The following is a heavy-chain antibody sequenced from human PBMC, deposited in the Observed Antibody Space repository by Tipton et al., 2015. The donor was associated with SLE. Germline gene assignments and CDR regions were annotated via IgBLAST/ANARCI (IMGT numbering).Heavy chain of an antibody. CDR2: IYHSGGT. V-gene: IGHV4-4*02. CDR1: GDSISRINW. J-gene: IGHJ4*02. Sequence: TLSLTCAVSGDSISRINWWSWVRQPPGKGLEWIGEIYHSGGTHYNPSLKSRVTMSMDKSKNLFSLRLTSVTAADTAIYYCARDAGAIDYWGEGTLVAVSS. CDR3: ARDAGAIDY.